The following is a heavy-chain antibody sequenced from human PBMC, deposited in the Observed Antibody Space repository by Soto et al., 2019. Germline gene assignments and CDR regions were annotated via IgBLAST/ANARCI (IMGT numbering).Heavy chain of an antibody. CDR2: ISAYNGNT. J-gene: IGHJ6*02. CDR1: GYTFTSYG. D-gene: IGHD6-19*01. V-gene: IGHV1-18*04. Sequence: ASVKVSCKASGYTFTSYGISWVRQAPGQGLEWMGWISAYNGNTNYAQKLQGRVTMTTDTSTSTAYMELRSLRSDDTAVYYCARDRYSGSTLAQRVYGMDVWGQGTTVTVSS. CDR3: ARDRYSGSTLAQRVYGMDV.